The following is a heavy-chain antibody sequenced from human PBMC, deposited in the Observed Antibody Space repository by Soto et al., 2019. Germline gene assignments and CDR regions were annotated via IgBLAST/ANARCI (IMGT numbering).Heavy chain of an antibody. D-gene: IGHD3-22*01. J-gene: IGHJ6*02. V-gene: IGHV3-23*01. Sequence: GGSLRLSCAASGSSFSSYAMSWVRQAPGKGLEWVSTISVSGGRTYYADSVKGRFSISRDDSKSTLYLQMNSLRAEDTAVYFCARETYYYDSSGYYSYGMDVWGQGTTVTVSS. CDR1: GSSFSSYA. CDR3: ARETYYYDSSGYYSYGMDV. CDR2: ISVSGGRT.